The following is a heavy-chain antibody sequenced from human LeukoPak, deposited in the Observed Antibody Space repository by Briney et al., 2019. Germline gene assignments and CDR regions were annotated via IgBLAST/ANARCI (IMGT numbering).Heavy chain of an antibody. D-gene: IGHD6-13*01. Sequence: PSETLSLTCAVSGGSISSSNWWSWVRQPPGKGLEWIGEIYHSGSTNYNPSLKSRVTISVDKSKNQFSLKLSSVTAADTAVYYCARFSTAAAGLFDYWGQGTLVTVSS. CDR1: GGSISSSNW. CDR2: IYHSGST. J-gene: IGHJ4*02. V-gene: IGHV4-4*02. CDR3: ARFSTAAAGLFDY.